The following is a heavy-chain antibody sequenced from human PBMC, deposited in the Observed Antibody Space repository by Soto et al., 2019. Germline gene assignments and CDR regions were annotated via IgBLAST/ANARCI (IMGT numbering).Heavy chain of an antibody. D-gene: IGHD1-26*01. Sequence: GGALRLFCGGSGFTFSDHYMDWVRQAPGKGLEWVGRSGNRANSDTTEYGSSVKGRFTISRDDSKNSMYLQMNSLKTEDTAVYYCTRRYSAIDIYAFDIWGRRTLVPAS. CDR1: GFTFSDHY. CDR2: SGNRANSDTT. J-gene: IGHJ3*02. CDR3: TRRYSAIDIYAFDI. V-gene: IGHV3-72*01.